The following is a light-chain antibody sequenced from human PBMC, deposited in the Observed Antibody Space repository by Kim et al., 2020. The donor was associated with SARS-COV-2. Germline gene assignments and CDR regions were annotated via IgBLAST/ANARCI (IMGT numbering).Light chain of an antibody. Sequence: SYELTQPPSVSVSPGQTATITCSGHELGKTYVAWYQQKAGQSPVVVIYQDNKRPSGVPERFSGSNSGNTATLTITGTQSMDEADYFCQTWDSRLVFGGGTK. CDR1: ELGKTY. V-gene: IGLV3-1*01. CDR3: QTWDSRLV. CDR2: QDN. J-gene: IGLJ3*02.